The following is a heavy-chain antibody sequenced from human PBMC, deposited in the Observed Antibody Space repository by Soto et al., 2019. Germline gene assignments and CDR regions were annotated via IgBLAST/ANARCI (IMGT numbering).Heavy chain of an antibody. Sequence: QVQLQESGPGLVKPSETLSLTCTVSGASISGFYWSWIRKSAGKGLEWIGRIYATGTTDYNPSLSSRVMMSVDTTKKQFPLKLRSVTAADRAVYYCVRDGTKTLRDWFDPWGQEISVTVSS. CDR2: IYATGTT. J-gene: IGHJ5*02. D-gene: IGHD1-1*01. CDR1: GASISGFY. CDR3: VRDGTKTLRDWFDP. V-gene: IGHV4-4*07.